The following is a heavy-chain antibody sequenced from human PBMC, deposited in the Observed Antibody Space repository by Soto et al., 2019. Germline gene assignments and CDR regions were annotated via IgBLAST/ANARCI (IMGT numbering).Heavy chain of an antibody. CDR2: IYYSGST. V-gene: IGHV4-59*01. CDR1: SGSISSYY. J-gene: IGHJ4*02. CDR3: ARGPGTVDY. Sequence: SETLSLTCTVSSGSISSYYWSWIRQPPGKGLEWIGYIYYSGSTNYNPSLKSRVTISVDTSKNQFSLKLSSVTAADTAVYYCARGPGTVDYWGQGTLVTVSS.